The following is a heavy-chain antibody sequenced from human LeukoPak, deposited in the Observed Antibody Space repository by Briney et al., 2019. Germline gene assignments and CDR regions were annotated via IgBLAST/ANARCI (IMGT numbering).Heavy chain of an antibody. V-gene: IGHV1-46*01. Sequence: ASVKVSCKASGYSFTSSVISWVRQAPGQGLEWMGIINPSGGSTNYAQRFRGRVTMTRDMSTGTVYMELSSLTSEDTAVYYCAREAITIFGLVRTQTTKGPHRFDPWGQGTLVTVSS. CDR1: GYSFTSSV. D-gene: IGHD3-3*01. CDR2: INPSGGST. CDR3: AREAITIFGLVRTQTTKGPHRFDP. J-gene: IGHJ5*02.